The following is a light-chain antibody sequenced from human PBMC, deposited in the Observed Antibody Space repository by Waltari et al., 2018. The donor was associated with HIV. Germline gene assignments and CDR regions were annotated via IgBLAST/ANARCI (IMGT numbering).Light chain of an antibody. V-gene: IGKV3-15*01. CDR3: QQYNKWPLT. J-gene: IGKJ4*01. Sequence: EIVMTQSPATLSVSPGERVALSCRASQRVGRALDWYQQNPGQVPRLLLYGASTRATGVPARFSGSGSETEVTLTISSLQSEDFAVYYCQQYNKWPLTFGGGTKVEIK. CDR1: QRVGRA. CDR2: GAS.